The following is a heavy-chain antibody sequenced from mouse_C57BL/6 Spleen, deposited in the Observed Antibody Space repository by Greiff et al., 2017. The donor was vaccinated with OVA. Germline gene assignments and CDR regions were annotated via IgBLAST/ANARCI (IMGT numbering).Heavy chain of an antibody. CDR3: ARRYYDYDGYYFDY. V-gene: IGHV1-52*01. D-gene: IGHD2-4*01. CDR2: IDPSDSET. CDR1: GYTFTSYW. J-gene: IGHJ2*01. Sequence: QVQLKQPGAELVRPGSSVKLSCKASGYTFTSYWMHWVKQRPIQGLEWIGNIDPSDSETHYNQKFKDKATLTVDKSSSTAYMQLSSLTSEDSAVYYCARRYYDYDGYYFDYWGQGTTLTVSS.